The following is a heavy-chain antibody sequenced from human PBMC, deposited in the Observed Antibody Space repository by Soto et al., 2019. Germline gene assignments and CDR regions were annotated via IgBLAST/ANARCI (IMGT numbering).Heavy chain of an antibody. J-gene: IGHJ4*02. Sequence: LGGSLRLSCAASGFTFSSYSMSWVRQAPGKGLEWVSGFRTGGDDGTTYYADSVKGRFTISRDNSKNTLFLQMNSLRVEDTAIYYCAKKVNSGPGSQYFDYWGQGTLVTVSS. V-gene: IGHV3-23*01. CDR3: AKKVNSGPGSQYFDY. CDR1: GFTFSSYS. CDR2: FRTGGDDGTT. D-gene: IGHD3-10*01.